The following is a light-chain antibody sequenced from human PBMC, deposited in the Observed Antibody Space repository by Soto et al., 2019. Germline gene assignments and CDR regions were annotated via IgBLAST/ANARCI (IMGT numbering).Light chain of an antibody. V-gene: IGLV1-44*01. J-gene: IGLJ2*01. CDR2: SNN. CDR3: SALDGSLYAPV. CDR1: NSNLGSNP. Sequence: QSVLTQPPSASGTPGQRVTISCSGSNSNLGSNPVNWYHHLPGTAPKLLIYSNNQRPSGVPDRFSVSKSGTSASLAISGLQSGDEANYYCSALDGSLYAPVFGVGIKLTVL.